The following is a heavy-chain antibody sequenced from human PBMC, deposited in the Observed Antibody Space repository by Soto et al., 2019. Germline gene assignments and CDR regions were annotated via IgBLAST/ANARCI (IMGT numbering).Heavy chain of an antibody. CDR2: ISGSGGST. Sequence: GGSLSLSCAASGFTFSSYAMSWVRPAPGKGLEWVSAISGSGGSTYYADSVKGRFTISRDNSKNTLYLQMNSLRAEDTAVYYCAKDQETMIVVVIFSIDYWGQGTLVTVSS. CDR3: AKDQETMIVVVIFSIDY. V-gene: IGHV3-23*01. D-gene: IGHD3-22*01. CDR1: GFTFSSYA. J-gene: IGHJ4*02.